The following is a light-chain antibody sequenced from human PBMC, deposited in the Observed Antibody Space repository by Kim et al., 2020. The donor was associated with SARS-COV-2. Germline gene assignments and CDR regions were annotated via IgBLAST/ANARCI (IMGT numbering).Light chain of an antibody. J-gene: IGKJ1*01. V-gene: IGKV3-15*01. CDR1: QSVSNS. CDR2: GAS. CDR3: QQYNNWPET. Sequence: VSPGESATLSCRASQSVSNSLAWYQQKPGQAPRLLIYGASTRATGIPVRFSGSGSRTEFTLTISSLQSEDFAVYYCQQYNNWPETFGQGTKVDIK.